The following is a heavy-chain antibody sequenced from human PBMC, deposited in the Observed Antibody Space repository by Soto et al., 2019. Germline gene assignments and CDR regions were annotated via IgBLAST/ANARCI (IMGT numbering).Heavy chain of an antibody. CDR1: GFTFSSYA. J-gene: IGHJ3*02. V-gene: IGHV3-30-3*01. CDR2: ISYDGSNK. Sequence: GGSLRLSCAASGFTFSSYAMHWVRQAPGKGLEWVAVISYDGSNKYYADSVKGRFTISRDNSKNTLYLQMNSLRAEDTAVYYCARGAKFCRGGSCYSAFDIWGQGTMVTVSS. CDR3: ARGAKFCRGGSCYSAFDI. D-gene: IGHD2-15*01.